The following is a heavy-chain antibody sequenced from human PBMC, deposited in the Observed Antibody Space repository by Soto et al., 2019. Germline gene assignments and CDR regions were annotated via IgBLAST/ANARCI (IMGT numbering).Heavy chain of an antibody. CDR1: GLTFSSYG. J-gene: IGHJ4*02. D-gene: IGHD3-9*01. CDR2: ISYDRSNK. V-gene: IGHV3-30*03. Sequence: GPLRLSCASFGLTFSSYGMHCVRHAPVKGLEWVAVISYDRSNKYYADPVKGRFTISRDNSKNTLYLQMHRLRAEDTAVYYCAGGTQYYDILTGYFAPFDYWGQGTLATVSS. CDR3: AGGTQYYDILTGYFAPFDY.